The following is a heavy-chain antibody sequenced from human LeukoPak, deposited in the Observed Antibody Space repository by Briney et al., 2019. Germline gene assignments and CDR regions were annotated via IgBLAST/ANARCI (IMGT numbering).Heavy chain of an antibody. Sequence: SETLSLTCTVSGGSINHYYWSCLRHPAGKGLEWIGRIYTRGSTNYNPSLKSRVTMSVDTSKNQFSLKLSSVTAADTAVYYCARGRYCSADICSGGDAFDIWGQGTMVSVSS. CDR2: IYTRGST. J-gene: IGHJ3*02. CDR3: ARGRYCSADICSGGDAFDI. D-gene: IGHD2-15*01. CDR1: GGSINHYY. V-gene: IGHV4-4*07.